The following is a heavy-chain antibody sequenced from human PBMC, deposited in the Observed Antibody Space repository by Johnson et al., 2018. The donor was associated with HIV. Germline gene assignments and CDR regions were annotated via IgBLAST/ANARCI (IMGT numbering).Heavy chain of an antibody. CDR2: IWYDGSKK. D-gene: IGHD6-6*01. Sequence: QVQLVESGGGLIQPGGSLRLSCAASGFTFSNYGMHWVRQAPGKGLEWVAVIWYDGSKKYYADSVKGRFTISRDNSKNTLYLQMNSLRAEDTAVYYCAREYSSLSQGAVDIWGQGTMVTVSS. CDR1: GFTFSNYG. CDR3: AREYSSLSQGAVDI. V-gene: IGHV3-33*08. J-gene: IGHJ3*02.